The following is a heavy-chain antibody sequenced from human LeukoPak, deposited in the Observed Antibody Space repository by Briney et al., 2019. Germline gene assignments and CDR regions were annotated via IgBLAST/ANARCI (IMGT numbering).Heavy chain of an antibody. J-gene: IGHJ4*02. CDR1: GGTFSSYA. D-gene: IGHD6-13*01. V-gene: IGHV1-69*13. Sequence: SVKVSCKASGGTFSSYAISWVRQTPGQGLEWMGGIIPIFGTANYAQKFQGRVTITADESTSTAYMELSSLRSEDTAVYYCARGWVETSSWEEYFDYWGQGTLVTVSS. CDR2: IIPIFGTA. CDR3: ARGWVETSSWEEYFDY.